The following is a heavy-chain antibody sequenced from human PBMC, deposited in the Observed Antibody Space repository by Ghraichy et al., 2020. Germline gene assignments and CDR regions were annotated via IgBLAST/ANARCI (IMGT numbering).Heavy chain of an antibody. V-gene: IGHV1-24*01. Sequence: ASVKVSCKVSGHSLSELSIHWVRQAPGKGLEWMGGLDPEVGESIYAQTFQGRVTMTEDTSTDTAYMEMSSLRFEDTAVYYCAKVPIGRYYSGLDVWGHGTKVTVAS. J-gene: IGHJ6*02. CDR2: LDPEVGES. CDR1: GHSLSELS. CDR3: AKVPIGRYYSGLDV. D-gene: IGHD1-26*01.